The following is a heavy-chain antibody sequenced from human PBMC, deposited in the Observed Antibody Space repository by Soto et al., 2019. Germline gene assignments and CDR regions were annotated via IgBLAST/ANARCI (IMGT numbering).Heavy chain of an antibody. D-gene: IGHD2-15*01. J-gene: IGHJ4*02. CDR1: GYTFTSYA. CDR3: ARDQTVLDF. V-gene: IGHV1-18*01. CDR2: ISAYSGNT. Sequence: QVQLVQSGTEVKRPGASVKVSCKASGYTFTSYAFNWVRQAPGQGLEWMGWISAYSGNTKYAQKLQGRVTMTTDPSTSTAYMEMRSLTSDGTAVYYCARDQTVLDFWGQGTLVTVSS.